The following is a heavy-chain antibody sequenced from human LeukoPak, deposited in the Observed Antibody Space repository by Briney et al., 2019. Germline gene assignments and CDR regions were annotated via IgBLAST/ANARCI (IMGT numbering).Heavy chain of an antibody. V-gene: IGHV4-59*01. J-gene: IGHJ6*04. CDR2: IYYSGST. CDR1: GCSISSYY. CDR3: ARDRSGTGMDV. Sequence: SETLSLTCTVSGCSISSYYWSWIRQPPGKGLEWIGYIYYSGSTNYNPSLKSRVTISVDTSKNQFSLKLSSVTAADTAVYYCARDRSGTGMDVWGKGTTVTVSS.